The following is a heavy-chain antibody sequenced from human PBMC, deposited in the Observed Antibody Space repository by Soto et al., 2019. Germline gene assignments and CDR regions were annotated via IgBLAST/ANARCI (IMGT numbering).Heavy chain of an antibody. CDR2: IYHSGST. CDR1: SGSISSSNW. D-gene: IGHD1-1*01. J-gene: IGHJ5*02. CDR3: ARRGTEEGWFDP. Sequence: SETLSLTCAVSSGSISSSNWWSWVRQPPGKGLEWIGEIYHSGSTNYNPSLKSRVTISVDKSKNQFSLKLSSVTAADTAVYYCARRGTEEGWFDPWGQGTLVTVSS. V-gene: IGHV4-4*02.